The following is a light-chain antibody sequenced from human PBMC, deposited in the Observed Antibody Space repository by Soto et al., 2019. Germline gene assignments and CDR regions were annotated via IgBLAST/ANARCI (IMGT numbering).Light chain of an antibody. CDR3: QQYAISSPT. CDR1: QSISSW. J-gene: IGKJ2*01. CDR2: GAS. Sequence: DIQMTQSPSTLSASVGDRVTITCRASQSISSWLAWYQQRPRKAPKLLIFGASTLESGVPSRFSGSGSGTEFTLTISSLQPTDFATYYCQQYAISSPTFGQGTKLEIK. V-gene: IGKV1-5*01.